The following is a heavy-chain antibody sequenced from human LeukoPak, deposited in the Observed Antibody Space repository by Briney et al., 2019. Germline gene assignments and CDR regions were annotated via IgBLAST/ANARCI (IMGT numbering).Heavy chain of an antibody. CDR3: ARGGPYSSSWYGYYMDV. CDR2: MNPNSGNT. Sequence: ASVKVSCKASGYTFTSYDINWVRQATGQGLEWMGWMNPNSGNTGYAQKFQGRVTMTRNTSISTAYMELSSLRSEDTAVYYCARGGPYSSSWYGYYMDVWGKGTTVTVSS. CDR1: GYTFTSYD. D-gene: IGHD6-13*01. J-gene: IGHJ6*03. V-gene: IGHV1-8*01.